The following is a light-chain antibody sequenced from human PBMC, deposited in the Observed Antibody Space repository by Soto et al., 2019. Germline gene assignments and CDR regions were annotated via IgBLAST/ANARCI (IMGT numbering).Light chain of an antibody. J-gene: IGKJ4*01. CDR3: QQYKSYPLT. V-gene: IGKV1-5*01. Sequence: DIQMTQSPSTLSASVGDRVTITCRASQSISSWLAWYQQKPGKAPKLLIYDASSLESGVPSRFSGSGSGTDFTLTINSLQPDDFATYYCQQYKSYPLTFGGGTKVDIK. CDR1: QSISSW. CDR2: DAS.